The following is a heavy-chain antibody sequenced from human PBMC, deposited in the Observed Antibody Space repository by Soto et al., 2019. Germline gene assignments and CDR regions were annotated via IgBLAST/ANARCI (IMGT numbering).Heavy chain of an antibody. CDR2: ISGSGGST. D-gene: IGHD6-19*01. CDR3: AKDQAVAAPQWSYYYYGMDV. V-gene: IGHV3-23*01. J-gene: IGHJ6*02. Sequence: EVQLLESGGGLVQPGGSLRLACAASGFTFSSYAMSWVRQAPGKGLEWVSAISGSGGSTYYADSVKGRFTISRDNSKNTLYLQMNSLRAEDTAVYYCAKDQAVAAPQWSYYYYGMDVCCQGTTVTVSS. CDR1: GFTFSSYA.